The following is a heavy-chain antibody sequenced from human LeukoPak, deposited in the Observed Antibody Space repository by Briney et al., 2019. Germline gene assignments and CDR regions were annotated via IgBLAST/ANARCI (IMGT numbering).Heavy chain of an antibody. V-gene: IGHV1-69*13. D-gene: IGHD3-10*01. CDR2: IIPIFGTA. Sequence: ASVKVSCKASGGTFSNYGITWVRQAPGQGLEWMGGIIPIFGTANYAQKFQGRVTITADESTSTAYMELGNLRSEDTAVYYCARGRDWFDPWGQGTLVTVSS. CDR1: GGTFSNYG. J-gene: IGHJ5*02. CDR3: ARGRDWFDP.